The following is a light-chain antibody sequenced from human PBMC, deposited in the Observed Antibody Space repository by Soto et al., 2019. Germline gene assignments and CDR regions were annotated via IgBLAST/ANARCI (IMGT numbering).Light chain of an antibody. V-gene: IGLV2-23*01. Sequence: QSALTQPASVSGSPGQSITVSCTGSRNDVGSYNLVSWYQQSPGKAPKLLIYEDSKRPSGVSNRFSGSKSGDTASLTISGLQTEDEADYYCCSYTGATTAYVFGTGTKVTVL. J-gene: IGLJ1*01. CDR3: CSYTGATTAYV. CDR1: RNDVGSYNL. CDR2: EDS.